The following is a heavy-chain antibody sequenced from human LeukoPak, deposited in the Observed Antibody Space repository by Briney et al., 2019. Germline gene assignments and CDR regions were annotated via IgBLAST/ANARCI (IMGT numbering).Heavy chain of an antibody. D-gene: IGHD1-1*01. CDR2: ITSGSSYT. J-gene: IGHJ6*02. CDR1: GFTFSDSY. Sequence: GGSLRLSCAASGFTFSDSYMSWIRQAPGKGLEWVSTITSGSSYTNYGDSVKGRFTISRDNAKDSLYPQMNSLRADDTAVYYCASGRGRRMDVWGQGTTVTVSS. CDR3: ASGRGRRMDV. V-gene: IGHV3-11*06.